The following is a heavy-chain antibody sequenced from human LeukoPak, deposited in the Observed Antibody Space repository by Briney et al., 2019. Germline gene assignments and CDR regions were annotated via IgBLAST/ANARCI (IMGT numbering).Heavy chain of an antibody. Sequence: ASVPVSYKASRYTLNGHYMHWVRQAPGHGLEGTGWINPNSGGTNYAQKFQGRVTMSRDTSISTAYMELNRLRSYETAVYYCARDVQQLANYYYYGLDVWGQGTTVTVSS. CDR1: RYTLNGHY. D-gene: IGHD6-13*01. V-gene: IGHV1-2*02. CDR2: INPNSGGT. J-gene: IGHJ6*02. CDR3: ARDVQQLANYYYYGLDV.